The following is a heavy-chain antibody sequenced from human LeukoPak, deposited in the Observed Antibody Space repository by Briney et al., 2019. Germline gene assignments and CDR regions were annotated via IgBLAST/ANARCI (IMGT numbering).Heavy chain of an antibody. CDR1: GYTFTSYD. CDR2: MNPNSGNT. V-gene: IGHV1-8*01. Sequence: VASVKVSCKASGYTFTSYDINWVRQATGQGLEWMGWMNPNSGNTGYAQKFQGRVTMTRNTSISTAYMELSSLRSEDTAVYYCARGQSSSWGADYWGQGTLVTVSS. CDR3: ARGQSSSWGADY. J-gene: IGHJ4*02. D-gene: IGHD6-13*01.